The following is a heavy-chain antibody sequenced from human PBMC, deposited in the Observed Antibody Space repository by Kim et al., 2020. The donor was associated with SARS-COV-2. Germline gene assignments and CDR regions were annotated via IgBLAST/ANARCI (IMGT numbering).Heavy chain of an antibody. CDR3: ARDSDYGGNDAPYYYYYYMDG. CDR1: GYIFTSYA. V-gene: IGHV7-4-1*02. CDR2: INTNTGNP. J-gene: IGHJ6*03. D-gene: IGHD4-17*01. Sequence: ASVKVSCKASGYIFTSYAMNWVRQAPGQGLEWMGWINTNTGNPTYAQGFTGRFVFSLDTSVSTAYLQISSLKAEDTAVYYCARDSDYGGNDAPYYYYYYMDGWGKGTTVTVSS.